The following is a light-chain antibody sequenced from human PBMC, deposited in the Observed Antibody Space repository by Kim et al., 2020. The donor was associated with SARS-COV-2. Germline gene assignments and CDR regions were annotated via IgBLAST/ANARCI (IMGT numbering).Light chain of an antibody. Sequence: RTSIKCRSSQSVLWTTSNKNYLAWYQQKPGQPPKLLVSWASVRESGVPDRFSGSGSGTDFTLTNSNMQAEDVAVYYCQQYYSTPYTFGQGTKLEI. J-gene: IGKJ2*01. CDR1: QSVLWTTSNKNY. CDR3: QQYYSTPYT. CDR2: WAS. V-gene: IGKV4-1*01.